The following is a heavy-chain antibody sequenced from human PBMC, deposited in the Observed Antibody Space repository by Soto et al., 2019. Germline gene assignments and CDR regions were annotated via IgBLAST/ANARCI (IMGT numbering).Heavy chain of an antibody. D-gene: IGHD3-3*01. J-gene: IGHJ4*02. Sequence: SETLSLTCTVSGDSVSSVGFHWAWLRRPPGKDLEWIGYIYNGGSTYYRPSLESRMPMSLDATRNHYSLRLTSVTAADTAVYFCARAPVGLDTISYFDYWGQGKLVTVSS. CDR2: IYNGGST. CDR1: GDSVSSVGFH. V-gene: IGHV4-30-4*01. CDR3: ARAPVGLDTISYFDY.